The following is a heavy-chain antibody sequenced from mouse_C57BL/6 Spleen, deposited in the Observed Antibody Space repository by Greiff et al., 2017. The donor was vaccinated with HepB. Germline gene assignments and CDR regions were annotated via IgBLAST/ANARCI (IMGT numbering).Heavy chain of an antibody. CDR1: GYTFTDHT. CDR3: AREGYYGNYPAWFAY. J-gene: IGHJ3*01. CDR2: IYPRDGST. Sequence: QVQLQQSDAELVKPGASVKISCKVSGYTFTDHTIHWMKQRPEQGLEWIGYIYPRDGSTKYNEKFKGKATLTADKSSSTAYMQLNSLTSEDSAVYFCAREGYYGNYPAWFAYWGQGTLVTVSA. V-gene: IGHV1-78*01. D-gene: IGHD2-1*01.